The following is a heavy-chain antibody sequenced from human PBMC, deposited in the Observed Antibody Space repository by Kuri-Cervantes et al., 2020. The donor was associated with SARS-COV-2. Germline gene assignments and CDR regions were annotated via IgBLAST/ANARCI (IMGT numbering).Heavy chain of an antibody. Sequence: GSISSYYWNWIRQSPSRGLEWLGRTYYRSRWYDDYAVSVKSRITINPDTSKNQFSLLLNSVTPEDTAVYYCARGDAFDIWGQGTMVTVSS. J-gene: IGHJ3*02. V-gene: IGHV6-1*01. CDR1: GSISSYY. CDR3: ARGDAFDI. CDR2: TYYRSRWYD.